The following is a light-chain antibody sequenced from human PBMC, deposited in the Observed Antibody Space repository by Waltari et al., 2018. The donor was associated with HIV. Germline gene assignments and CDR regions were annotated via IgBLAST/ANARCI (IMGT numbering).Light chain of an antibody. V-gene: IGKV1-5*03. Sequence: DIQMTQSPSTLSASVGDRVTITCRASQSISSWLAWYQQKPGTAPKLLIYKASGLDSGVPSRFSGSGSGTEFTLTISSLQPDDFATYYCQQYDSYPRTFGQGTKVEI. CDR3: QQYDSYPRT. CDR2: KAS. J-gene: IGKJ1*01. CDR1: QSISSW.